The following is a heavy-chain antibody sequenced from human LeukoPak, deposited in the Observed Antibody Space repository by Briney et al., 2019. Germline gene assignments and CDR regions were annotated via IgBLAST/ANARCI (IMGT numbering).Heavy chain of an antibody. CDR3: AASLGSNYYGSGNADY. D-gene: IGHD3-10*01. CDR2: IIPIFGTA. CDR1: GGTFSSYA. Sequence: SVKVSCKASGGTFSSYAISWVRQAPGQGLEWMGGIIPIFGTANYAQKFQGRVTITADKSTSTAYMELSSLRSEDTAVYYCAASLGSNYYGSGNADYWGQGTLVTVSS. J-gene: IGHJ4*02. V-gene: IGHV1-69*06.